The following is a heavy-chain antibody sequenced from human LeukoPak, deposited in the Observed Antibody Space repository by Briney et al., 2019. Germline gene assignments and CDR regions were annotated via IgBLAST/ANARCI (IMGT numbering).Heavy chain of an antibody. V-gene: IGHV4-59*12. J-gene: IGHJ4*02. D-gene: IGHD3-16*02. CDR2: IYYSGST. CDR3: ARGGGVWGSYRYFDY. Sequence: SETLSLTCTVSGGSISSYYWSWIRQPPGKGLEWIGYIYYSGSTNYNPSLKSRVTISVDTSKNQFSLKLSSVTAADTAVYYCARGGGVWGSYRYFDYWGQGTLVTVSS. CDR1: GGSISSYY.